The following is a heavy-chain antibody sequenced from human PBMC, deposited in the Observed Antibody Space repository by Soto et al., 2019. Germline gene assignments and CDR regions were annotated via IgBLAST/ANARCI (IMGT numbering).Heavy chain of an antibody. J-gene: IGHJ4*02. CDR2: ISAYNGNT. CDR3: ARDRGGYFDY. D-gene: IGHD3-10*01. CDR1: GYIFTGYG. Sequence: ASVKVSCKASGYIFTGYGVSWVRQAPGQGLEWMGWISAYNGNTYYAQKFQGRVTMTTDTSTSTVYMELRSLRFDDTAVYYCARDRGGYFDYWAQGTLVTVSS. V-gene: IGHV1-18*01.